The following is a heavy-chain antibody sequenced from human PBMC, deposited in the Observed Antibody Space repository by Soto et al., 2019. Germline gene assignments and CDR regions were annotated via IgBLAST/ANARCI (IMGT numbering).Heavy chain of an antibody. D-gene: IGHD2-8*01. V-gene: IGHV3-74*01. J-gene: IGHJ4*02. CDR3: ASGLIMGTNY. Sequence: EVQLLESGGDLVQPGGSLRLSCAASGFTISNIWMHWVRQVPGKGLVSVSRIKRDGSTTDYADSMKGRFTVSRDNAKNTLYLQMNSLRAEDTAVYYCASGLIMGTNYWGPGTLVTVSS. CDR1: GFTISNIW. CDR2: IKRDGSTT.